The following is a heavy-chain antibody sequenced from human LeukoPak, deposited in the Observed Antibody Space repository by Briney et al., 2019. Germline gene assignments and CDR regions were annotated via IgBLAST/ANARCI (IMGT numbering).Heavy chain of an antibody. V-gene: IGHV4-34*01. J-gene: IGHJ4*02. CDR1: GGSFSGYY. CDR3: ARGLTRGLAAAGIWY. Sequence: SETLSLTCAVYGGSFSGYYWSWIRQPPGKGLEWIGEINHSGSTNYNPSLKSRVTISVDTSKNQFSLKLSSVTAADTAVYYCARGLTRGLAAAGIWYWGQGTLVTVSS. D-gene: IGHD6-13*01. CDR2: INHSGST.